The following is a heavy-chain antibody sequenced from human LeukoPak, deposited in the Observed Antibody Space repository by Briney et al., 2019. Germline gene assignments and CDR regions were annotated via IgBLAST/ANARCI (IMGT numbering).Heavy chain of an antibody. D-gene: IGHD3-10*01. CDR1: GGSFSGYY. J-gene: IGHJ6*02. Sequence: SETLSLTCAVYGGSFSGYYWSWIRQPPGKGLEWMGEIDHSGSTNYNPSLKSRVTISVDTSKNQFSLKLSSVTAADTAVYYCARVVRGARYYYYYYGMDVWGQGTTVTVSS. CDR2: IDHSGST. V-gene: IGHV4-34*01. CDR3: ARVVRGARYYYYYYGMDV.